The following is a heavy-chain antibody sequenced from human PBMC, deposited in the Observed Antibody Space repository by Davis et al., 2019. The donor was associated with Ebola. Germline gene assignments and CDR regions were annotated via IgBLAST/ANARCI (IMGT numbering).Heavy chain of an antibody. CDR1: GFTFSDYY. Sequence: GESLKISCAASGFTFSDYYMSWIRQAPGKGLEWVSYISGGGRTIYYADSVKGRFTISRDNAKNSLYLQMNSLRAEDTAVYYCARPIAVAGSWFDPWGQGTLVTVSS. D-gene: IGHD6-19*01. J-gene: IGHJ5*02. CDR3: ARPIAVAGSWFDP. CDR2: ISGGGRTI. V-gene: IGHV3-11*04.